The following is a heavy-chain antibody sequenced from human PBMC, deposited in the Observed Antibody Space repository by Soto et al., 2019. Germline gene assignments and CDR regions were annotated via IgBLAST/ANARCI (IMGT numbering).Heavy chain of an antibody. CDR3: ARDRYYYDSSGFHDAFDI. V-gene: IGHV1-69*13. D-gene: IGHD3-22*01. CDR1: GGTFSSYA. CDR2: IIPIFGTA. J-gene: IGHJ3*02. Sequence: GASVKVSCKASGGTFSSYAIRWVRQAPGQGLEWMGGIIPIFGTANYAQKFQGRVTITADESTSTAYMELSSLRSEDTAVYYCARDRYYYDSSGFHDAFDIWGQGTMVTVSS.